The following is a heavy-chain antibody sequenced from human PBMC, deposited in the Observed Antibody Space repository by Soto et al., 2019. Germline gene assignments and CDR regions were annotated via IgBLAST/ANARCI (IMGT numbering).Heavy chain of an antibody. CDR3: AREPRGAVAGNYYYYYYGMDV. V-gene: IGHV3-33*01. Sequence: QVQLVESGGGVVQPGRSLRLSCAASGFTFSSYGMHWVRQAPGKGLEWVAVIWYDGSNKYYADSVKGRFTISRDNSKNTLYLQMNRLRAEDKAVYYCAREPRGAVAGNYYYYYYGMDVWGQGTTVTVSS. J-gene: IGHJ6*02. CDR2: IWYDGSNK. CDR1: GFTFSSYG. D-gene: IGHD6-19*01.